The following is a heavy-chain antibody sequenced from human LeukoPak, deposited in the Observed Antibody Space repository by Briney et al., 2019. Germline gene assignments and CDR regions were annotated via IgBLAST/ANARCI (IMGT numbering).Heavy chain of an antibody. CDR3: AREEGGSFLDY. CDR1: GFTFSSYA. CDR2: ISYDGSNK. J-gene: IGHJ4*02. V-gene: IGHV3-30-3*01. Sequence: GGSLRPSCAASGFTFSSYAMHWVRQAPGKGLEWVAVISYDGSNKYYADSVKGRFTISRDNSKNTLYLQMNSLRAEDTAVYYCAREEGGSFLDYWGQGTLVTVSS. D-gene: IGHD1-26*01.